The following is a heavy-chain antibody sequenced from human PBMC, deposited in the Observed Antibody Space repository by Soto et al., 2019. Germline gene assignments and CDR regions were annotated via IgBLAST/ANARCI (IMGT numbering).Heavy chain of an antibody. J-gene: IGHJ4*02. CDR1: GGTFSSYA. CDR2: IIPIFGTA. V-gene: IGHV1-69*01. D-gene: IGHD6-6*01. CDR3: ARDLGGSSSSPGSYYFDY. Sequence: QVQLVQSGAEVKKPGSSVKVSCKASGGTFSSYAISWVRQAPGQGLEWMGGIIPIFGTANYAQKFQGRVTITADESTSTAYMELRSLRSEDTAVYYCARDLGGSSSSPGSYYFDYWGQGTLVTVSS.